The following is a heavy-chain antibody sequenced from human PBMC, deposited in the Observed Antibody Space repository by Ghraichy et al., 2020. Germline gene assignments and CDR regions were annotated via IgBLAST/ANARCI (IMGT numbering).Heavy chain of an antibody. V-gene: IGHV3-48*02. CDR1: GFTFSSYS. J-gene: IGHJ4*02. D-gene: IGHD2-15*01. CDR2: ISSSGSTM. CDR3: AREGWY. Sequence: LSLTCAGSGFTFSSYSMNWVRQAPGKGLDWVSYISSSGSTMYYADAVKGRFTIYRDNAKNSLYLQMNSLRDEDTAVYYCAREGWYWGQGTQVTVSS.